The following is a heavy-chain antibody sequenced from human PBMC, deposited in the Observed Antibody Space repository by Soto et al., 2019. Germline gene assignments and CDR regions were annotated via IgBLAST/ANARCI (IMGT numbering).Heavy chain of an antibody. CDR3: ARRYSSAFDI. Sequence: SSETRSLTRTVFCVSINSRSYYWGCIRQPPGKGLEWIGSIYYSGSTYYNPSLKSRVTISVDTSKNQFSLKLSSVTAADTAVYYCARRYSSAFDIWGQGTMVTVSS. D-gene: IGHD6-13*01. CDR2: IYYSGST. J-gene: IGHJ3*02. V-gene: IGHV4-39*01. CDR1: CVSINSRSYY.